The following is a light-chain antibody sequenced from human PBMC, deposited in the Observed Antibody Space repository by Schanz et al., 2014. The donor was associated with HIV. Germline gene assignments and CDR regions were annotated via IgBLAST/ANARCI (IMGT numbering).Light chain of an antibody. J-gene: IGKJ4*01. CDR1: QSVSSN. Sequence: EIVMTQSPATLSVSPGERATLSCRASQSVSSNLAWYQQTPGQAPRLLIYGASTRATGIPARFSGSGSGTEFTLTISRQQSEDFAVYYCQQYNKWPPITFGGGTKVEIK. CDR3: QQYNKWPPIT. V-gene: IGKV3-15*01. CDR2: GAS.